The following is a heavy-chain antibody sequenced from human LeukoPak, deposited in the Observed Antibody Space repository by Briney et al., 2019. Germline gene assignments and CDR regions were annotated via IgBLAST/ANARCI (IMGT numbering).Heavy chain of an antibody. CDR3: VKDLAYDEFQYGQ. CDR1: GFTFNNYA. D-gene: IGHD1-1*01. CDR2: IGGAYDT. V-gene: IGHV3-23*01. Sequence: GGSLRLSCAASGFTFNNYAMDWVRQAPGKGLEWVSTIGGAYDTYYADSVKGRFTVSRDSSKNTLCLQMNSLRAEDTAIYYCVKDLAYDEFQYGQWGQGTLVTVSS. J-gene: IGHJ4*02.